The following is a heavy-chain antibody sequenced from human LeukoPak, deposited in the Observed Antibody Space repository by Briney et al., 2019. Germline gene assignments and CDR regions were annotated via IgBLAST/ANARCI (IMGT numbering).Heavy chain of an antibody. CDR2: INHSGST. CDR3: ASQDDYGDYVEVY. D-gene: IGHD4-17*01. J-gene: IGHJ4*02. Sequence: PSETLSLTCAVYGGSFSGYYWRWIRQPPAKGLEWIGEINHSGSTNYNPSLKSRVTISVDTSKNQFSLKLSSVTAADTAVYYCASQDDYGDYVEVYWGQGTLVTVSS. CDR1: GGSFSGYY. V-gene: IGHV4-34*01.